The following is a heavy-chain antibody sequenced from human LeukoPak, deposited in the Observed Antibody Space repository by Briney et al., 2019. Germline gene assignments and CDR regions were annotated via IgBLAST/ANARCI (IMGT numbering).Heavy chain of an antibody. CDR2: ISGSGGST. D-gene: IGHD2-2*01. Sequence: SGGSLRLSCAASGFTFSSYAMSWVRQAPGKGLEWVSAISGSGGSTYYADSVKGRFTISRDNSKNTLYLQMNSLRAEDTAVYYCALAVGYCSSTSCDDYWGQGTLVTASS. CDR1: GFTFSSYA. V-gene: IGHV3-23*01. CDR3: ALAVGYCSSTSCDDY. J-gene: IGHJ4*02.